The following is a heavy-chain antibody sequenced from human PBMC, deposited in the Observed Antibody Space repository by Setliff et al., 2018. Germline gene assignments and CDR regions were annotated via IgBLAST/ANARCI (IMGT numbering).Heavy chain of an antibody. Sequence: PSETLSLTCTVSGDSITSGTYYWGWIRQPPGKGLEWIGRIHYRGTTYSNVSLASRPTISVDTSKNQFSLKLDSVTAADTAMYFCATVGSPVAGDDAFDVWGQGTMVTVSS. CDR1: GDSITSGTYY. D-gene: IGHD6-19*01. CDR2: IHYRGTT. J-gene: IGHJ3*01. V-gene: IGHV4-39*01. CDR3: ATVGSPVAGDDAFDV.